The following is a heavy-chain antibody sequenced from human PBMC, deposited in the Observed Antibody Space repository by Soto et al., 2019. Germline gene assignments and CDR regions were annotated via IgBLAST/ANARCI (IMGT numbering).Heavy chain of an antibody. D-gene: IGHD3-10*01. V-gene: IGHV3-33*01. J-gene: IGHJ6*02. CDR1: GFTFRNYG. Sequence: QVQLVESGGGVVQPGRSLRLSCVASGFTFRNYGMHWVRQAPGNGLEWLALIYYDVGKKYYADSVKGRFTISRDNSEHTQYLQMNSLRAKDTAVYYWARPSSGSPYYYGMDVWGQGTTVTVSS. CDR3: ARPSSGSPYYYGMDV. CDR2: IYYDVGKK.